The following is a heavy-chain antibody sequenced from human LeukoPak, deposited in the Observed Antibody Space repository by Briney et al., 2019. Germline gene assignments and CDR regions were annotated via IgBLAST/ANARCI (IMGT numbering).Heavy chain of an antibody. CDR2: ISGSGGST. CDR3: GPGIAVAPGLITYFDY. Sequence: GGSLRLSCAASGFSFSSYWMHWVRQAPGKGLEWVSAISGSGGSTYYADSVKGRFTISRDNSKNTLYLQMNSLRAEDTAVYYCGPGIAVAPGLITYFDYWGQGTLVTVSS. J-gene: IGHJ4*02. V-gene: IGHV3-23*01. D-gene: IGHD6-19*01. CDR1: GFSFSSYW.